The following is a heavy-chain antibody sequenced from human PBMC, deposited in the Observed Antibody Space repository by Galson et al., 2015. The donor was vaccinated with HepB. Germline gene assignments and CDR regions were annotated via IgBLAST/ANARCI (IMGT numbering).Heavy chain of an antibody. CDR3: AEWAPYGAREGGFDC. D-gene: IGHD4/OR15-4a*01. CDR2: ITIDGDGT. Sequence: SLRLSCAASGFTFSSLALGWVRQAPGKGLEWVSLITIDGDGTFYADSVKGRFTISRDNSKNTVDLQMSSLRVEDTALYYCAEWAPYGAREGGFDCWGQGTLVTVSS. V-gene: IGHV3-23*01. CDR1: GFTFSSLA. J-gene: IGHJ4*02.